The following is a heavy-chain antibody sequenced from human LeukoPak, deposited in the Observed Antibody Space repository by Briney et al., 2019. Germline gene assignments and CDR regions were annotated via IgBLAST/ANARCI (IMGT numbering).Heavy chain of an antibody. CDR3: AKDGYSSGSTFDY. CDR2: ISGNGATT. Sequence: QPGGSLRLSCAGSGFTFSDYAMSWVRQTPEKGLQWVSGISGNGATTYYADSVKGRFTISRDNSKNTLYLQMNSLRAEDTAIYYCAKDGYSSGSTFDYWGQGALVTVSS. V-gene: IGHV3-23*01. CDR1: GFTFSDYA. D-gene: IGHD6-19*01. J-gene: IGHJ4*02.